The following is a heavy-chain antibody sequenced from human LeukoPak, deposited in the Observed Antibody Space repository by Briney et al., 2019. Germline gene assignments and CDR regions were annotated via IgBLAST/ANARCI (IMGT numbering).Heavy chain of an antibody. CDR2: IYYSGST. Sequence: SQTLSLTCTVSGGSISSGGYYWSWIRQHPGKGLEWIGYIYYSGSTYYNPSLKSRVTISVDTSKNQFSLKLSSVTAADTAVYYCASGIYGDYWLDPWGQGTLVTVSS. D-gene: IGHD4-17*01. CDR1: GGSISSGGYY. J-gene: IGHJ5*02. CDR3: ASGIYGDYWLDP. V-gene: IGHV4-31*03.